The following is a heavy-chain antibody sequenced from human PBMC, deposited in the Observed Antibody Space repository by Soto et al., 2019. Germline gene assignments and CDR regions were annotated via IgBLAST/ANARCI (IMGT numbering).Heavy chain of an antibody. CDR2: TYYRSKWHS. CDR1: GDSVSSKNAS. Sequence: SQTLSLTCAISGDSVSSKNASWNLIRQSPSRGLEWLGRTYYRSKWHSGYAVSVRGRISISPETSKNRFSLQLDSVTPDDTAVYYCARSGPGGYIDYWGRGTLVTVYS. J-gene: IGHJ4*02. D-gene: IGHD3-22*01. V-gene: IGHV6-1*01. CDR3: ARSGPGGYIDY.